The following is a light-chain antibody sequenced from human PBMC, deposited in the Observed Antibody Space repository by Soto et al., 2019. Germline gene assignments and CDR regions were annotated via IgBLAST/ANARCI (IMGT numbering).Light chain of an antibody. J-gene: IGKJ1*01. V-gene: IGKV4-1*01. Sequence: DIVMTQSPDSLPVSLGERATINCKSSQSVLYSSNNKNYLTWYQQKPGQPPKLLIYWASTRESGVPDRFSGSGSGTDFTLTISSLQAEDVAVYYCQQYYSTPWTVGQGTKVDIK. CDR1: QSVLYSSNNKNY. CDR2: WAS. CDR3: QQYYSTPWT.